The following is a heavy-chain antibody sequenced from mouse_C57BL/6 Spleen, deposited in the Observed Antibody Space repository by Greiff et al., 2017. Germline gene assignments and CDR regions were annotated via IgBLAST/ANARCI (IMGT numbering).Heavy chain of an antibody. Sequence: KQSGAELVKPGASVKISCKASGYAFSSYWMNWVKQRPGKGLEWIGQIYPGDGDTNYNGKFKGKATLTADKSSSTAYMQLSSLTSEDSAVYFCARGPLTGTGAMDYWGQGTSVTVSS. CDR3: ARGPLTGTGAMDY. J-gene: IGHJ4*01. D-gene: IGHD4-1*01. CDR2: IYPGDGDT. CDR1: GYAFSSYW. V-gene: IGHV1-80*01.